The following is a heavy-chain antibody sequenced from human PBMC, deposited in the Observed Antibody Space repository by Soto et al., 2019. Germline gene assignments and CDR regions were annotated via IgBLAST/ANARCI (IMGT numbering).Heavy chain of an antibody. D-gene: IGHD4-17*01. CDR2: MNQDGSEK. CDR1: GFTFRSYW. Sequence: GGSLILSCAASGFTFRSYWMSWVRQAPGKGLEWVANMNQDGSEKYFVGSVKGRFTISRDNAKSSLYLQMNSLRAEDTAVYYCAREKSYGDSFDYWGQGTLVTVSS. J-gene: IGHJ4*02. CDR3: AREKSYGDSFDY. V-gene: IGHV3-7*01.